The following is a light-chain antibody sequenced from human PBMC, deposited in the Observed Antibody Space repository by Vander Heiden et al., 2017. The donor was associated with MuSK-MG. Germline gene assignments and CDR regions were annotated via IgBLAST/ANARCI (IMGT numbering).Light chain of an antibody. CDR1: QSVSSSY. Sequence: EFGLTQSRATRSLSPGERATLTCGASQSVSSSYFAWYHQQPRLAPRHLIFDASSRATGIPDRFISSGSGTDFSLTISRLQPEDFAVYYCQQYGNSPSLKFGEGTKVEIK. J-gene: IGKJ4*02. CDR3: QQYGNSPSLK. V-gene: IGKV3D-20*01. CDR2: DAS.